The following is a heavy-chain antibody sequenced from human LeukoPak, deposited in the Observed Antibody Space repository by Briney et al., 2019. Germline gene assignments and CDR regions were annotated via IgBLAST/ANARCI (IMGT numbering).Heavy chain of an antibody. J-gene: IGHJ3*02. CDR2: LSKSGNT. V-gene: IGHV4-59*01. D-gene: IGHD3-9*01. CDR3: ARARYVNSFYAFDI. Sequence: PSETLSLTCAVSGGSISSYYWSWIRLPPGKGLEWIGYLSKSGNTNYSPSLKSRVTIFGDTSKNQFFLKLSSVTAADTAVYYCARARYVNSFYAFDIWGQGTLVTVSS. CDR1: GGSISSYY.